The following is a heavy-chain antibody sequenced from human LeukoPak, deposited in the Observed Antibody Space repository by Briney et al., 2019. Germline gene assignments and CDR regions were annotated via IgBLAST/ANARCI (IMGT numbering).Heavy chain of an antibody. Sequence: GGSLRLSCAASGFTFSSYAMPWVRQAPGKGLEWVAVISYDGSNKYYADSVKGRFTISRDNSKNTLYLQMNSLRAEDTAVYYCASLYSSSWYYFDYWGQGTLVTVSS. D-gene: IGHD6-13*01. CDR1: GFTFSSYA. V-gene: IGHV3-30-3*01. J-gene: IGHJ4*02. CDR2: ISYDGSNK. CDR3: ASLYSSSWYYFDY.